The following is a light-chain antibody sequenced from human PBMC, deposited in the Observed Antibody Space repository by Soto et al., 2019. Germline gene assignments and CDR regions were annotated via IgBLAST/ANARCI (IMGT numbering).Light chain of an antibody. CDR3: SSYTPISTYV. Sequence: QSALTQPASVSGSPGQSITISCTGTSSDVGGYNYVSWYQQHPGKAPKLMIYDVRNRPSGVSNRFSGSKSVNTASLTISGLQDEDEADYYCSSYTPISTYVFGTGTKLTVL. J-gene: IGLJ1*01. CDR2: DVR. CDR1: SSDVGGYNY. V-gene: IGLV2-14*01.